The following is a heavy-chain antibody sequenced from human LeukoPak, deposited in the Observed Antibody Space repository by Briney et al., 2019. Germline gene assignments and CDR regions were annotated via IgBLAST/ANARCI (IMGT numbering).Heavy chain of an antibody. J-gene: IGHJ4*02. CDR2: IYYSGST. CDR1: GGPISSSGYF. D-gene: IGHD5-24*01. CDR3: ARLTGRGGYKTKYFFDY. Sequence: SETLSLTCTVSGGPISSSGYFWGWVRPPPGKGLEWIGSIYYSGSTYYSPSLKSRVIISVDTSKNQFSLRLNSVTAADTAVYYCARLTGRGGYKTKYFFDYWGQGTLVTVSS. V-gene: IGHV4-39*01.